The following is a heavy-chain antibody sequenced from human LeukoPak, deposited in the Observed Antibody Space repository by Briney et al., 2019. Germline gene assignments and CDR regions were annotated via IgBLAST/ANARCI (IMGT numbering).Heavy chain of an antibody. V-gene: IGHV3-7*01. D-gene: IGHD6-19*01. Sequence: GGSLRLSCAASGFTFSSYWMSWVRQAPGKGLEWVANIKQDGSEKYYVDSVKGRFTISRDNAKNSLYLQMNSLRAEDTAVYYCARTGYSSGPYYYYYYGMDVWGQGTTVTVSS. CDR1: GFTFSSYW. CDR3: ARTGYSSGPYYYYYYGMDV. CDR2: IKQDGSEK. J-gene: IGHJ6*02.